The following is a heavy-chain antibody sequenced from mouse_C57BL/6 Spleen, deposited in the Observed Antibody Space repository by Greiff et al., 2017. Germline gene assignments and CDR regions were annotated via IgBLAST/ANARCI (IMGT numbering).Heavy chain of an antibody. J-gene: IGHJ2*01. CDR1: GYAFSSYW. V-gene: IGHV1-80*01. D-gene: IGHD1-1*01. CDR2: IYPGDGDT. Sequence: QVQLQQSGAELVKPGASVKISCKASGYAFSSYWMNWVKQRPGKGLEWIGQIYPGDGDTNYNGKFKGKATLTADKSSSTAYMQLSSLTSEDSAVYFCARSEIGSSSYVGYWGQGTTLTVSS. CDR3: ARSEIGSSSYVGY.